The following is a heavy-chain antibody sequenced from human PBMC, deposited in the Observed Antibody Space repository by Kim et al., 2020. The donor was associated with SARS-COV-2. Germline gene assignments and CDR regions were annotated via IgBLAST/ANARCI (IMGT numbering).Heavy chain of an antibody. J-gene: IGHJ4*02. D-gene: IGHD5-12*01. CDR2: IIPIFGTA. CDR1: GGTFSSYA. CDR3: ARSGATTSAGDY. V-gene: IGHV1-69*13. Sequence: SVKVSCKASGGTFSSYAISWVRQAPGQGLEWMGGIIPIFGTANYAQKFQGRVTITADESTSTAYMELSSLRSEDTAVYYCARSGATTSAGDYWGQGTLVTVSS.